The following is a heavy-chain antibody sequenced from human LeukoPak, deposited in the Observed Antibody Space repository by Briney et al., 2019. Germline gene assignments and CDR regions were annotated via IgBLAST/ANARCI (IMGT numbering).Heavy chain of an antibody. D-gene: IGHD2-21*02. CDR2: IYYTGNT. CDR3: ASGSVVTALDQ. V-gene: IGHV4-59*01. CDR1: GGSITTYY. J-gene: IGHJ4*02. Sequence: SETLSLTCTVAGGSITTYYWTWIRQPPGKGLEWIGYIYYTGNTNYNPSLESRVTMSVDTSKKEFSLKISSVTAADTAVYFCASGSVVTALDQWGQGTLVTVSS.